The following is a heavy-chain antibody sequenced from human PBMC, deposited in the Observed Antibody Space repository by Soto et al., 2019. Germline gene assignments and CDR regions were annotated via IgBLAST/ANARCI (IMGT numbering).Heavy chain of an antibody. CDR2: TYYRSKWYY. Sequence: LHCAVTGEIGAINWAYLRYVRQKASRGLELLGRTYYRSKWYYEYAVSVRGRITINPDTSKNQYSLQLNSVTPEDTAVDFCARGQQYSGRICDYRGQGTRVTRSA. CDR1: GEIGAINWAY. V-gene: IGHV6-1*01. CDR3: ARGQQYSGRICDY. J-gene: IGHJ4*01. D-gene: IGHD1-26*01.